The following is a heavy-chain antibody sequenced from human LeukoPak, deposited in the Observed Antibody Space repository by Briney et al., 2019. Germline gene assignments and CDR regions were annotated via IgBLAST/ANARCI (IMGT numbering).Heavy chain of an antibody. V-gene: IGHV3-30-3*01. Sequence: GGSLRLSCAASGFTFSSYAMHWVRQAPGKGLEWVAVISYDGSNKYYADSVKGRFTISRDNSKNTLYLQMNSLRAEGTAVYYYARERYYYGSGSSNDAFDIWGQGTMVTVSS. CDR1: GFTFSSYA. CDR2: ISYDGSNK. D-gene: IGHD3-10*01. CDR3: ARERYYYGSGSSNDAFDI. J-gene: IGHJ3*02.